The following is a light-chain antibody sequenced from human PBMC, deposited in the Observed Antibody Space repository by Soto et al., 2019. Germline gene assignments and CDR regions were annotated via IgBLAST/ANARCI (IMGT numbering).Light chain of an antibody. CDR3: QQYSNRPLV. CDR2: GAS. Sequence: EIGMTQSPATLSVSPGERATLSCRTSQSVSSNLAWYQQKPGQAPRLLIYGASTTATGIPARFSGSGSGTEFTLTISSLQSEDFAVYYCQQYSNRPLVFGPGTKVDIK. CDR1: QSVSSN. J-gene: IGKJ3*01. V-gene: IGKV3-15*01.